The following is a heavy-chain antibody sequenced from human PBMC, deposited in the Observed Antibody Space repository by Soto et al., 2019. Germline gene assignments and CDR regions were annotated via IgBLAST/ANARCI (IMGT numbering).Heavy chain of an antibody. CDR2: FDPEDGET. V-gene: IGHV1-24*01. CDR1: GYTLSEVS. D-gene: IGHD5-18*01. CDR3: ATDPGYNYVMGFDH. Sequence: ASVKVSCKVSGYTLSEVSMHWVRQAPGKGLEWMGGFDPEDGETIYAQKFQGRVTMTEDTSTDTAYMELSSLRSEDTAVYYCATDPGYNYVMGFDHWGQGTQVTVSS. J-gene: IGHJ4*02.